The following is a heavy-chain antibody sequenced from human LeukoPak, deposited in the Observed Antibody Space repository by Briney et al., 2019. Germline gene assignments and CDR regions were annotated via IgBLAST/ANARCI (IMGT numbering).Heavy chain of an antibody. CDR2: IYSGGST. CDR1: GFTVSSNY. D-gene: IGHD5-12*01. J-gene: IGHJ4*02. CDR3: AKGINIVATASDY. V-gene: IGHV3-53*05. Sequence: PGGSLRLSCAASGFTVSSNYMSWVRQAPGKGLEWVSVIYSGGSTYYADSVKGRFTISRDNSKNSLYLQMNSLRTEDTALYYCAKGINIVATASDYWGQGTLVTVSS.